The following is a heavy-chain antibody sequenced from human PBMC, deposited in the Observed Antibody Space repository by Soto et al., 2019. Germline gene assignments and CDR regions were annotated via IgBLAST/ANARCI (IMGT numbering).Heavy chain of an antibody. Sequence: GGSLRLSFAASGFTFSSCWMHWVRQAPGKGLVWVSRINSDGSSTSYGDSVKVRFTISIDNAKNKLYLQMNSLRAEDTAVYYCARDRSSSWYAGVLMAFDXWGQGTLVT. CDR3: ARDRSSSWYAGVLMAFDX. V-gene: IGHV3-74*01. CDR2: INSDGSST. CDR1: GFTFSSCW. J-gene: IGHJ5*02. D-gene: IGHD6-13*01.